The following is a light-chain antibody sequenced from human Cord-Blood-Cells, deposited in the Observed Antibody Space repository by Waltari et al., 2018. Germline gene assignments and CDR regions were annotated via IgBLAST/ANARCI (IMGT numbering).Light chain of an antibody. V-gene: IGLV2-23*01. CDR3: CSYAGSSTFWV. J-gene: IGLJ3*02. CDR2: EGS. Sequence: QSALTQPASVSGSPGQPLTISCTGTSSDVGSYNLVSWYQQHPGKAPKLMIYEGSKRPSGVSNRFSGSKSGNTASLTISGLQAEDEADYYCCSYAGSSTFWVFGGGTKLTVL. CDR1: SSDVGSYNL.